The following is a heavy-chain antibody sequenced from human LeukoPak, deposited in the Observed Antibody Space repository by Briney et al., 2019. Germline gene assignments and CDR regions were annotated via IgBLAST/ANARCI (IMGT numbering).Heavy chain of an antibody. J-gene: IGHJ4*02. V-gene: IGHV1-46*01. CDR2: INRSGGTT. CDR1: GYTFTSYY. D-gene: IGHD1-1*01. CDR3: ARGRRAGTTGGPFDY. Sequence: ASVKVSCKASGYTFTSYYIHWVRQAPGQGLEWMGIINRSGGTTSYAQRFQGRVTMTRDTSTSTVYTGLSSLRSEDAAMYYCARGRRAGTTGGPFDYWGQGTLVTVSS.